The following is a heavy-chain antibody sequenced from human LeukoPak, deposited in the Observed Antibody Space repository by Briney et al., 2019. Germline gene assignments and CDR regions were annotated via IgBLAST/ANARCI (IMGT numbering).Heavy chain of an antibody. Sequence: GGSLRLSCAASGFTFSSYAMSWVRQAPGKGLEWVSSISSSSSYIYYADSVKGRFTISRDNAKNSLYLQMNSLRAEDTAVYYCARDDYYDSSGFTWGQGTLVTVSS. V-gene: IGHV3-21*01. CDR2: ISSSSSYI. CDR1: GFTFSSYA. D-gene: IGHD3-22*01. J-gene: IGHJ5*02. CDR3: ARDDYYDSSGFT.